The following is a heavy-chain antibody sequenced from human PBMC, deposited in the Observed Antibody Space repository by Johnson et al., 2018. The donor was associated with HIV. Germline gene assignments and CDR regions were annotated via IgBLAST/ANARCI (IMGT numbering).Heavy chain of an antibody. CDR3: AREGPGLSVAGLTDAFDI. J-gene: IGHJ3*02. CDR2: ISYDGSNK. D-gene: IGHD6-19*01. V-gene: IGHV3-30-3*01. CDR1: GFTFSSYA. Sequence: QVQLVESGGGVVQPGRSLRLSCAASGFTFSSYAMHWVRQAPGKGLEWVAVISYDGSNKYYADSVQGRFTISRDNSKNTLYLQMNSLRAEDTAVYYCAREGPGLSVAGLTDAFDIWGQGTMVTVSS.